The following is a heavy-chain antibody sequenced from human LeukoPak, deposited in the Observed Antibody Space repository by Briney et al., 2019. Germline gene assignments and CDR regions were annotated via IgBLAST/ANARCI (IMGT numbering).Heavy chain of an antibody. D-gene: IGHD2-2*02. CDR1: GGSFSGYY. V-gene: IGHV4-34*01. CDR2: INHSGST. CDR3: ARKLPYCSSTSCYTGGWFDP. J-gene: IGHJ5*02. Sequence: SETLSLTCAVYGGSFSGYYWSWIRQPPGKGLEWIGEINHSGSTNYNPSLKSRVTISVDTSKNQFSLKLSSVTAGDTAVYYCARKLPYCSSTSCYTGGWFDPWGQGTLVTVSS.